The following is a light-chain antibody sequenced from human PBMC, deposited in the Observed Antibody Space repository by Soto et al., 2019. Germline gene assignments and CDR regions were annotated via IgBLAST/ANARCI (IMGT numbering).Light chain of an antibody. CDR3: QQRSNWPLG. CDR2: DAS. J-gene: IGKJ5*01. Sequence: EIVLTQSPATLSLSPGERATLSCRASQSVSSYLAWYQQKPGQAPGLLIYDASNRATGIPARFSGSGSGTDFTLTISSLEPEDFAVYYCQQRSNWPLGFGQGTRLEIK. CDR1: QSVSSY. V-gene: IGKV3-11*01.